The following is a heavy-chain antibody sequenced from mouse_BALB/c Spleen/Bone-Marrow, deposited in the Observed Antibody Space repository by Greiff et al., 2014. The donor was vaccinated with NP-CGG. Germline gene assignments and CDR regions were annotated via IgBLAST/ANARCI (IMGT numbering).Heavy chain of an antibody. D-gene: IGHD2-3*01. J-gene: IGHJ2*01. Sequence: VQLVEYGAELVRPGTSVKVSCKASGYAFTDYLMEWLKQRPGQGLEWIGVINPGSGSTNYNEKFKDKATLTADKSSSTAYMQLSSLTSDDSAVYFCARYDGYFDYWGQGTILTVSS. CDR2: INPGSGST. CDR1: GYAFTDYL. CDR3: ARYDGYFDY. V-gene: IGHV1-54*01.